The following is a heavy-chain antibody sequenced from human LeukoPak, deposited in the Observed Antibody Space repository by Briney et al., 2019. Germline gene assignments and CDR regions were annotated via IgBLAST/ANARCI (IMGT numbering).Heavy chain of an antibody. CDR2: IKSDGSST. CDR1: GFTFSSYW. V-gene: IGHV3-74*01. CDR3: ARRGAATDAFDI. Sequence: GGSLRLSCAASGFTFSSYWVHWVRQAPGKGLVWVSRIKSDGSSTSCADSVKGRFTISRDNTKNTLYLQMNSLRAEDTAMYYCARRGAATDAFDIWGQGTMVTVSS. D-gene: IGHD1-26*01. J-gene: IGHJ3*02.